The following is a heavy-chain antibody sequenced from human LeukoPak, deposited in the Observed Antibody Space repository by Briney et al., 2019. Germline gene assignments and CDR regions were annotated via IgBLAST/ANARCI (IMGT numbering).Heavy chain of an antibody. D-gene: IGHD4-17*01. Sequence: SETLSLTCTVAGDSMSSYFWSWIRQPPGKGLEWIAYNHDSGTTNYNPSLKSRVTTSIDTSKNQFSLKLNSVTPADTAVYYCARSRGGFGDYGSWFDPWGQGTLVTVSS. CDR2: NHDSGTT. J-gene: IGHJ5*02. CDR3: ARSRGGFGDYGSWFDP. CDR1: GDSMSSYF. V-gene: IGHV4-59*01.